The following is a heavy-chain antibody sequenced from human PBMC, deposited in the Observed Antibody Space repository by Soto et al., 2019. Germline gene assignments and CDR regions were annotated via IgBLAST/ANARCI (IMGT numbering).Heavy chain of an antibody. CDR3: ARGYYDSSGYYYSNWFDP. CDR2: IYYSGST. J-gene: IGHJ5*02. D-gene: IGHD3-22*01. V-gene: IGHV4-30-4*01. Sequence: TSETLSLTCTVSGGSISSGDYYWSWIRQPPGKGLEWIGYIYYSGSTYYNPSLKSRVTISVDTSKNQFSLKLSSVTAADTAVYYCARGYYDSSGYYYSNWFDPWGQGTLVTVSS. CDR1: GGSISSGDYY.